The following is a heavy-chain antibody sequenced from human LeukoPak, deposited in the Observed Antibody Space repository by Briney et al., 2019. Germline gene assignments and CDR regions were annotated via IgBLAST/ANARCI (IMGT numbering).Heavy chain of an antibody. CDR1: GFTFASYA. J-gene: IGHJ4*02. D-gene: IGHD2-2*01. CDR2: ISGSGGST. CDR3: ARDRSSTYFDY. V-gene: IGHV3-23*01. Sequence: GGSLRLSCAASGFTFASYAMTWVRQAPGKGLEWFSAISGSGGSTYYADSVKGRFTISRDNYKNTLYLQMNSLRAEDTAVYYCARDRSSTYFDYWAQGTPVTVSS.